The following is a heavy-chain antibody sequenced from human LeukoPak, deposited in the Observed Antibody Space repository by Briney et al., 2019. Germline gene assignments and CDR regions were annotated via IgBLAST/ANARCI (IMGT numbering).Heavy chain of an antibody. Sequence: SETLSLTCAVYGGSFSGYYWSWIRQPPGKGLEWIGEINHSGSTNYNPSLKSRVTISVDTSKNQFSLKLSSVTAADTAVYYCAREPVMHALDYWGQGTLVTVSS. J-gene: IGHJ4*02. CDR3: AREPVMHALDY. CDR2: INHSGST. CDR1: GGSFSGYY. D-gene: IGHD3-16*01. V-gene: IGHV4-34*01.